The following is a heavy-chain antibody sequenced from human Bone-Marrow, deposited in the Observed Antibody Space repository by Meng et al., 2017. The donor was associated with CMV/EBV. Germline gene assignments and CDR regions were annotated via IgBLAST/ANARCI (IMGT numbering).Heavy chain of an antibody. Sequence: GESLKISCAASGFTFNNYAMGWVRQAPGKGLEWFSAITNSGDDTYYAASVRGRFTISRDNSKNTLFLQMDSLGAGDTAVYYCAKGSAPARPYYFDYWGPGTLVTVSS. V-gene: IGHV3-23*01. CDR2: ITNSGDDT. CDR3: AKGSAPARPYYFDY. CDR1: GFTFNNYA. J-gene: IGHJ4*02. D-gene: IGHD6-6*01.